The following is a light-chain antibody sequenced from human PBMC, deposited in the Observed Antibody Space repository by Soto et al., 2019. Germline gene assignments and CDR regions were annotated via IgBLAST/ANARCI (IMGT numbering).Light chain of an antibody. Sequence: QSALTQPPSASGSPGQSVTISCTGTSSDVGGYNYVSWYQQHPGKAPKLMIYEVSKRPSGVPDRFSGSKSGNTASLTDSGLQAEDEADYYCNSYAGSNNVVFGGGTKPT. CDR1: SSDVGGYNY. CDR3: NSYAGSNNVV. V-gene: IGLV2-8*01. CDR2: EVS. J-gene: IGLJ2*01.